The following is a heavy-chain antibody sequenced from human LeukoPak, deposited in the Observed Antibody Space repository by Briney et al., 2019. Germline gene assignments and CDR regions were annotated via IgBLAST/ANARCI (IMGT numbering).Heavy chain of an antibody. J-gene: IGHJ3*01. CDR1: GFTFTNYA. D-gene: IGHD5-24*01. CDR2: TTARGDSP. Sequence: PGGSLRLSCVASGFTFTNYAMSWVRQASGKGLEWVSVTTARGDSPYYADSVKGRFTISRDNSKNTLYLQMSSLRAEDTAVYYCAKIRAGYIPDAFDVWGQGTMVTVSS. CDR3: AKIRAGYIPDAFDV. V-gene: IGHV3-23*01.